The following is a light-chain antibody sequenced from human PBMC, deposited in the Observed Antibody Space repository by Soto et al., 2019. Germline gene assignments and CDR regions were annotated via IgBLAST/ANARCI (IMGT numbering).Light chain of an antibody. CDR1: SSDVGGYDY. Sequence: QSALTQPASVSGSPGQSITISCTGTSSDVGGYDYVSWYQQHPGKAPKLMIYDVSVRPSGVSNRFSGSKSGNMASLTISGLQAEDEADYYCNSYTSSSTLVFGGGTKVTVL. CDR3: NSYTSSSTLV. V-gene: IGLV2-14*01. J-gene: IGLJ3*02. CDR2: DVS.